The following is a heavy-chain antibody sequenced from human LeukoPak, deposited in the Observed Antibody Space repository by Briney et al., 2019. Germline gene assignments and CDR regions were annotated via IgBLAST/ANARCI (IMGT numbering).Heavy chain of an antibody. D-gene: IGHD2-2*01. Sequence: GESLKISCEGSGFSFTNYWIGWVRQMPGKGLEWMGIIYPDDSDTRYSPSFQGQVTISADKSIGTAYLQWSSLKASDTAMYYCAIGGDSSTSCYRCFNYWGQGTLVTVSS. J-gene: IGHJ4*02. V-gene: IGHV5-51*01. CDR2: IYPDDSDT. CDR1: GFSFTNYW. CDR3: AIGGDSSTSCYRCFNY.